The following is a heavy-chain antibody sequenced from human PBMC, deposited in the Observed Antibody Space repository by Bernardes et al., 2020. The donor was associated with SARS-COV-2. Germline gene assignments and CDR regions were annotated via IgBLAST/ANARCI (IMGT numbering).Heavy chain of an antibody. J-gene: IGHJ3*02. CDR1: GNTFTSYA. Sequence: SVKVPCNTSGNTFTSYAVIWVRQAPGQGLECMGGIIPLFGTTNYAQNFQGRVTIAADESTSTVYMELSSLRSDDTAMYYCARSGTYPDAFDIWGQGTMVTVSS. V-gene: IGHV1-69*13. D-gene: IGHD1-26*01. CDR2: IIPLFGTT. CDR3: ARSGTYPDAFDI.